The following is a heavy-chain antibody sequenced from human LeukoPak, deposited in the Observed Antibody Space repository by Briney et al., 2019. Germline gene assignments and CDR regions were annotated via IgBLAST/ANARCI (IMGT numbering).Heavy chain of an antibody. J-gene: IGHJ3*01. D-gene: IGHD3-16*01. CDR3: ARGYVHAFDL. Sequence: PGGSLRLSCAASGFTFSGCDMHWVRQPPGKGVEWVSAIGIAGDTYYPGSVKGRFTMSRENAKNSLYLQMNSLRAGDTAVYYCARGYVHAFDLWGQGTMVTVSS. CDR1: GFTFSGCD. V-gene: IGHV3-13*04. CDR2: IGIAGDT.